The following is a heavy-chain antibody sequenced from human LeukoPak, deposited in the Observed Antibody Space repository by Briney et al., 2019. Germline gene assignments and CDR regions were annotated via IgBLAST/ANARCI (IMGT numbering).Heavy chain of an antibody. Sequence: GGSLRLSCAASEFIFSSHSMNWVRQAPGKGLEWVAYISHTGNPTNYADSVKGRFTISRDNAKNSVYLQMNSLRDEDTAVYYCARDRGYCDSESCYRFFDSWGQGTLVTVSS. V-gene: IGHV3-48*02. D-gene: IGHD3-16*01. CDR2: ISHTGNPT. CDR1: EFIFSSHS. CDR3: ARDRGYCDSESCYRFFDS. J-gene: IGHJ4*02.